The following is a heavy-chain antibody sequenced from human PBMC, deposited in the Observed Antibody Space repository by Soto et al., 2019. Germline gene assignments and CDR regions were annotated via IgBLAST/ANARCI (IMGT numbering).Heavy chain of an antibody. CDR1: GFAVSSSY. CDR2: IYTGGTT. Sequence: EVQLVESGGGLTQPGGSLRLSCAASGFAVSSSYMSWVRQAPGKGLEWVSVIYTGGTTYYADSVKGRFTISRDNSKNTLYLQMNSLRAEDTAVYYCARGTTEVTAGYYWGQGTLVTVSS. V-gene: IGHV3-53*01. J-gene: IGHJ4*02. D-gene: IGHD4-17*01. CDR3: ARGTTEVTAGYY.